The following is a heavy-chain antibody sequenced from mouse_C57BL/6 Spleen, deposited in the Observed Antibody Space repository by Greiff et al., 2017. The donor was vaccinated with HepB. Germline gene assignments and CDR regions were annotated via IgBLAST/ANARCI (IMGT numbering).Heavy chain of an antibody. V-gene: IGHV10-3*01. Sequence: GGGLVQPKGSLKLSCAASGFTFNTYAMHWVRQAPGKGLEWVARIRSKSSNYATYYADSVKDRFTISRDDSQSMLYLQMNNLKTEDTAMYYWGRERGYGYDDYFDYWGQGTTLTVSS. J-gene: IGHJ2*01. CDR2: IRSKSSNYAT. D-gene: IGHD2-2*01. CDR1: GFTFNTYA. CDR3: GRERGYGYDDYFDY.